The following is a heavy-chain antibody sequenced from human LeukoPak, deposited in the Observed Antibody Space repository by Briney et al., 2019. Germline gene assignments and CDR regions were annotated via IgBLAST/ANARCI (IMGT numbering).Heavy chain of an antibody. D-gene: IGHD3-22*01. CDR2: IYPGDSDT. CDR1: GYSFTFYW. J-gene: IGHJ3*02. CDR3: ARSRHGSSGYDDAFDI. Sequence: GESLKISCKGSGYSFTFYWIGWVRQTPGKGLEWMGIIYPGDSDTRYSPSVQGQVSISADKSISTAYLQWSSLRASDTAMYYCARSRHGSSGYDDAFDIWGQGTMVTVSS. V-gene: IGHV5-51*01.